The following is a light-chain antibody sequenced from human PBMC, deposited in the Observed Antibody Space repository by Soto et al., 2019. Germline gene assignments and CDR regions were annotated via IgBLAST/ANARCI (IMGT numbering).Light chain of an antibody. CDR1: QSISSW. CDR3: QQYYSYPWT. V-gene: IGKV1-5*03. CDR2: KAS. J-gene: IGKJ1*01. Sequence: DIQMTQSPSTLSASVGDRVTITCRASQSISSWLAWYQQKPGTAPKLLIYKASTLESGVPSRFSGSGSGTELTLTISRLQPDDFATYYCQQYYSYPWTFGQGTKVEIK.